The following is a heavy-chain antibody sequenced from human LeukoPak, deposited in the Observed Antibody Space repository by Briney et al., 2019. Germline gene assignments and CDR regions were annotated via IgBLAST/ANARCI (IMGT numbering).Heavy chain of an antibody. CDR2: IWYDGSNK. D-gene: IGHD6-19*01. CDR1: GFTFSSYG. J-gene: IGHJ4*02. Sequence: PGGSLRLSCAASGFTFSSYGMHWVRQAPGKGLEWVAVIWYDGSNKYYADSVKGRFTISRDNSKNTLYLQMNSLRAEDTAVYYCARDSRSGLRVDIDYWGQGTLVTVSS. V-gene: IGHV3-33*01. CDR3: ARDSRSGLRVDIDY.